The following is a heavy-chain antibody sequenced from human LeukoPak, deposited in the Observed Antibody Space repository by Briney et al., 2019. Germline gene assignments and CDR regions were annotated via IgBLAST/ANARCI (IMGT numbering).Heavy chain of an antibody. Sequence: PEGSLRLSCAASGFTFSSYAMSWVRQAPGKGLEWVSAISGSGGSTYYADSVKGRFTISRDNSKNTLYLQMNSLRAEDTAVYYCAKDPSRLPYFDYWGQGTLVTVSS. CDR1: GFTFSSYA. D-gene: IGHD2-15*01. J-gene: IGHJ4*02. V-gene: IGHV3-23*01. CDR3: AKDPSRLPYFDY. CDR2: ISGSGGST.